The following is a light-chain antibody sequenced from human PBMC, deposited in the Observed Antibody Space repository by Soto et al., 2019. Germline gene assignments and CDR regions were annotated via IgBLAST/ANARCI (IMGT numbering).Light chain of an antibody. V-gene: IGLV2-14*03. CDR2: DVN. CDR3: TSWTTSTTMI. CDR1: SSDIGAYNF. Sequence: QSVLTQPASVSGSPGQSITISCTGTSSDIGAYNFVSWYQHHPGKAPKLMLYDVNIRPSGVSNRFSGSKSGNTASLTISGLQAEDDADYYCTSWTTSTTMIFGGGTKVTVL. J-gene: IGLJ2*01.